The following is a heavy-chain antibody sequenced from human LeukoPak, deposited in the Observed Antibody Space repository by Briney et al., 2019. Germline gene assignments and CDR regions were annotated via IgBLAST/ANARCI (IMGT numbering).Heavy chain of an antibody. D-gene: IGHD3/OR15-3a*01. CDR1: GVSISSSNYY. V-gene: IGHV4-39*01. Sequence: SETLSLTCTVSGVSISSSNYYWGWIRQPPGKGLEWIGSIYYSGNTYYNASLKSQVSISIDTSKNQFSLRLTSVTAADTAVYYCARQTGSGLFILPGGQGTLVTVSS. CDR3: ARQTGSGLFILP. J-gene: IGHJ4*02. CDR2: IYYSGNT.